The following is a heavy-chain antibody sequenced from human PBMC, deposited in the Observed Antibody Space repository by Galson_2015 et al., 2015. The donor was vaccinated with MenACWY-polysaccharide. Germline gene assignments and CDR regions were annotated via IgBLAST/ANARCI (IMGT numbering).Heavy chain of an antibody. Sequence: SLRLSCAASGFTFSSSWMTWVRQAPGKGLEWVAKIKEDGSKVYYVDSVKGRFTISRDNAKNLLYLQMNSLRAEDTAVYYCAKDRTADHYFDFWGQGTLLTVSS. J-gene: IGHJ4*02. CDR1: GFTFSSSW. D-gene: IGHD7-27*01. CDR2: IKEDGSKV. V-gene: IGHV3-7*01. CDR3: AKDRTADHYFDF.